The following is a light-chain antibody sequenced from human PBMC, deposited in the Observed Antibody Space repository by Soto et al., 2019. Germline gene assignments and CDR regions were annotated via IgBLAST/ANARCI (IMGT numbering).Light chain of an antibody. CDR3: HYYDKWPPGT. V-gene: IGKV1-5*01. CDR2: EAS. J-gene: IGKJ1*01. CDR1: QSFNTW. Sequence: DIQMTQSPSTLSASVGDRVTITCRASQSFNTWMAWYQQKPGKAPKLLIFEASTLGSGVPSRFSGSGSGTEFTLTISSLQPEDFAVYYCHYYDKWPPGTFGQGTKVDIK.